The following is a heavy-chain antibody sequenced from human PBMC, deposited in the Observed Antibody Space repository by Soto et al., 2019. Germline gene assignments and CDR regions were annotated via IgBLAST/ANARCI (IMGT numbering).Heavy chain of an antibody. CDR1: GYSFTSYW. CDR3: VRGCGRSSCPYYLDV. D-gene: IGHD2-2*01. V-gene: IGHV5-10-1*01. CDR2: IDPSDSYT. J-gene: IGHJ6*03. Sequence: PGESLKISCKGSGYSFTSYWISWVRQMPGKGLEWMGRIDPSDSYTNYSPSFQGHVTISADKSISTAYLQWSSLRGDDTAVYHCVRGCGRSSCPYYLDVWGKGTTVTVSS.